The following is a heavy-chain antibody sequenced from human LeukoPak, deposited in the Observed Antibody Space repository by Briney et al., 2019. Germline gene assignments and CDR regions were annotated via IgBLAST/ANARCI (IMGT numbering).Heavy chain of an antibody. V-gene: IGHV3-7*01. D-gene: IGHD3-10*01. CDR3: ARWGVSAGLDS. CDR1: GFTFSGYW. CDR2: IKPDGSAT. J-gene: IGHJ5*01. Sequence: GGSLRLSCAASGFTFSGYWMGWVRQAPREGLEWVANIKPDGSATYYVDSVKGRFTISRDNAKSLLYLQMNSLRAEDSALYYCARWGVSAGLDSWGQGTLVTVSS.